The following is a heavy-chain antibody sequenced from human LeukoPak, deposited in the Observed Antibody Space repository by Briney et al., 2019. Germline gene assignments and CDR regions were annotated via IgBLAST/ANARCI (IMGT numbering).Heavy chain of an antibody. CDR2: ISSSGSTI. CDR3: AREDSGNYYDSSGGDYFDY. D-gene: IGHD3-22*01. CDR1: GFTFSSYE. J-gene: IGHJ4*02. V-gene: IGHV3-48*03. Sequence: GGSLRLSCAASGFTFSSYEMNWVRQAPGKGLEWVSYISSSGSTIYYADSVKGRFTISRDNAKNSLYLQMNSLRAEDTAVYYCAREDSGNYYDSSGGDYFDYWGQGTLVTVSS.